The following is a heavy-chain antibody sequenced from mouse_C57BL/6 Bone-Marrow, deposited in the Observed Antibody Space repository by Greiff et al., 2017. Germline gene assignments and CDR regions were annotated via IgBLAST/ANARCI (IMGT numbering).Heavy chain of an antibody. CDR3: TSWGLRGAWFAY. CDR2: IYPGNSDT. J-gene: IGHJ3*01. CDR1: GYTFTSYW. Sequence: EVKLMESGTVLARPGASVKMSCKTSGYTFTSYWMHWVKQRPGQGLEWIGAIYPGNSDTSYNQKFKGKAKLTAVTSASTAYMELSSLTNEDSAVYYWTSWGLRGAWFAYWGQGTRVTVSA. D-gene: IGHD2-4*01. V-gene: IGHV1-5*01.